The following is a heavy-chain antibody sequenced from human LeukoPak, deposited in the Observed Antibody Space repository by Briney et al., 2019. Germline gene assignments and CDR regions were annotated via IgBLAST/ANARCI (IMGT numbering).Heavy chain of an antibody. Sequence: GGSLRLSCAASGFTFNNYGMHWVRQAPGKGLEWVAVISYDGGNIRYPDSVKGRFTISRDISTDTLWLQMDSLRTEDTAVYYCAKGPLRGTAAAIDYWGQGTLVTVSS. CDR2: ISYDGGNI. V-gene: IGHV3-30*18. D-gene: IGHD2-2*01. J-gene: IGHJ4*02. CDR3: AKGPLRGTAAAIDY. CDR1: GFTFNNYG.